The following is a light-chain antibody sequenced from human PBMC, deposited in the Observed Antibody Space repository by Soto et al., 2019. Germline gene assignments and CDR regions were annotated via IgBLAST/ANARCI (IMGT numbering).Light chain of an antibody. CDR3: QQLNSYPIT. Sequence: EIVLTQSPATLSLSPGERATLSCRASQSVSSNLAWYQQKPGQAPRLLIYGVYTRAPGIPSRFSGSGSGTDFTLTISSLQSEDFATYYCQQLNSYPITFGQGTRLEIK. J-gene: IGKJ5*01. CDR2: GVY. CDR1: QSVSSN. V-gene: IGKV3D-15*01.